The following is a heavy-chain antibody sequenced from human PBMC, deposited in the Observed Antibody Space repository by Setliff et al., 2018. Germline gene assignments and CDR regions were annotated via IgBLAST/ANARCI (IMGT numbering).Heavy chain of an antibody. D-gene: IGHD6-19*01. J-gene: IGHJ6*02. V-gene: IGHV4-39*07. CDR1: GGSIKDEDHY. CDR2: IYYSGAT. Sequence: SETLSLTCTVSGGSIKDEDHYWGWIRQPPGKGLGWIGTIYYSGATYHNPSLKSRLAISVDTSKNQFSLKVSSVTAADTVVYYCARENRYSSGWYSYYYGMDVWGQGTTVTVSS. CDR3: ARENRYSSGWYSYYYGMDV.